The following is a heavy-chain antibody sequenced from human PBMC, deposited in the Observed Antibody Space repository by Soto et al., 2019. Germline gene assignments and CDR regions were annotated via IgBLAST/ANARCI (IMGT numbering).Heavy chain of an antibody. CDR2: MNPNSGNT. J-gene: IGHJ5*02. CDR1: VYTFTSYD. D-gene: IGHD6-13*01. Sequence: GASVKVSCKASVYTFTSYDINWVRQDTGQGLEWMGWMNPNSGNTGYAQKFQGRVTMTRNTSISTAYMELNSLRAEDTAVYYCARHPERIAEIGWFDPWGQGTLVTVSS. CDR3: ARHPERIAEIGWFDP. V-gene: IGHV1-8*01.